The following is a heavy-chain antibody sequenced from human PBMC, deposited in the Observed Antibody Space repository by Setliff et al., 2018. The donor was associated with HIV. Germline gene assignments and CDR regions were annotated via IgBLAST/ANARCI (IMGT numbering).Heavy chain of an antibody. J-gene: IGHJ6*02. CDR2: IIPILGVP. Sequence: ASVKVSCKASRSTFNSHTINWVRQAPGQGLEWMGRIIPILGVPRYAQKFQGRVTITADKSTSTSYMHLSSLRAEDTAVYYCARDHCSSSGCYEYSYYGMDVWGQGTTVTVSS. D-gene: IGHD2-2*01. V-gene: IGHV1-69*04. CDR1: RSTFNSHT. CDR3: ARDHCSSSGCYEYSYYGMDV.